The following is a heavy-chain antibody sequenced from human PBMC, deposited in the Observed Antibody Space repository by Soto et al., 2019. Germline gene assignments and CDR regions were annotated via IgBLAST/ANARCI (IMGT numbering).Heavy chain of an antibody. CDR2: ISAYTDDP. D-gene: IGHD2-2*01. CDR1: GNTFTNFG. V-gene: IGHV1-18*01. J-gene: IGHJ5*02. CDR3: ARVIPGAEAWFDP. Sequence: QAQVVQSGDEVKKPGASVKVSCTASGNTFTNFGVTWVRQAPGQGLEWMGWISAYTDDPNYAQKFQGRVTMTIDTSTSTAYLDLRSLTSDDTAVYYCARVIPGAEAWFDPWGQGTLVTVSS.